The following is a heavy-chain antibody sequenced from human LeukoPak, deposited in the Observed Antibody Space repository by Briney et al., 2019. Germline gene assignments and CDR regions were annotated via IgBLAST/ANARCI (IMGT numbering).Heavy chain of an antibody. CDR2: ISGSGGST. V-gene: IGHV3-23*01. CDR1: GLTFSRET. D-gene: IGHD3-22*01. CDR3: AKGDGSGYLFDY. J-gene: IGHJ4*02. Sequence: GGSLRLSCVVSGLTFSRETMGWVRQAPGKGLEWVSAISGSGGSTYYADSVKGRFTISRDNSKNTLYLQMNSLRAEDTAVYYCAKGDGSGYLFDYWGQGTLVTVSS.